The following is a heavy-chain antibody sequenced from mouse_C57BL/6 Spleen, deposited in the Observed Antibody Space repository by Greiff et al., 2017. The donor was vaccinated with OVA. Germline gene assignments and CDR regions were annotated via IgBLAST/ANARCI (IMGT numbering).Heavy chain of an antibody. D-gene: IGHD1-1*01. CDR3: AKPHYYGSSYDAMDY. CDR2: IWRGGST. Sequence: QVQLQQSGPGLVQPSQSLSITCTVSGFSLTSYGVHWVRQSPGKGLEWLGVIWRGGSTDYNAAFMSRLSITKDNSKSQVFFKMNSLQADDTAIYYCAKPHYYGSSYDAMDYWGQGTSVTVSS. V-gene: IGHV2-5*01. J-gene: IGHJ4*01. CDR1: GFSLTSYG.